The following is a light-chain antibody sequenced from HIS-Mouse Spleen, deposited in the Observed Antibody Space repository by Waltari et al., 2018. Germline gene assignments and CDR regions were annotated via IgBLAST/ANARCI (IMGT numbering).Light chain of an antibody. CDR2: QDS. J-gene: IGLJ2*01. Sequence: SYELTQPPSVSVSPGQTASIPCSGDNLGDKYACWYQQKPGQSPVLVIYQDSKRPSGIPERFSGSNSGNTATLTISGTQAMDEADYYCQAWDSSYSVFGGGTKLTVL. CDR1: NLGDKY. V-gene: IGLV3-1*01. CDR3: QAWDSSYSV.